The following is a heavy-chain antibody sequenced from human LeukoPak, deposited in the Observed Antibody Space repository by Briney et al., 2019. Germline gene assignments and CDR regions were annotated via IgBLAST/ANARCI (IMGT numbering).Heavy chain of an antibody. CDR2: IYYTGTT. J-gene: IGHJ3*01. V-gene: IGHV4-39*01. CDR1: GGSITDTNYY. Sequence: SETLSLTCSVSGGSITDTNYYWAWFRQPPGKGLEWIANIYYTGTTYYNPSLKSRVTISVDTSNNQFSLKLSSVTAADTAVYYCARDVSRTSWTWRWGQGTVVTVSS. D-gene: IGHD2-2*01. CDR3: ARDVSRTSWTWR.